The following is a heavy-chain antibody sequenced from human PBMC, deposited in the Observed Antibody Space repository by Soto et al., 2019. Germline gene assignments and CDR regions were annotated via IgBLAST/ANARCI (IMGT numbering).Heavy chain of an antibody. CDR2: IERGGST. CDR1: GGSFSGYY. V-gene: IGHV4-34*02. CDR3: SRGYGSGSYWAY. Sequence: QVQLQQWGAGLLKPSETLSLTCAVYGGSFSGYYWSWVRQPPGKGLEWIGEIERGGSTNYNPSLKCRAAISLDTSKNQFSLKGNSVTAADTSVYYCSRGYGSGSYWAYWGQGTLVTVSS. J-gene: IGHJ4*02. D-gene: IGHD3-10*01.